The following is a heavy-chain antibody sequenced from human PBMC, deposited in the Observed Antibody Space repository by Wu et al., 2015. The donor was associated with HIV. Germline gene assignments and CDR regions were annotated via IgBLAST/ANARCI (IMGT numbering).Heavy chain of an antibody. CDR1: GYTLSKLS. Sequence: HDQLVQSGAEVKKPGASVKVSCKVSGYTLSKLSVHWVRQAPGKGLEWMGGSDPEDGETVYAQKFQGRVTLTEDTSTDTAYMELDGLRSDDTAVYYCATRIGGTMEAFNMWGQGTLVTVSS. V-gene: IGHV1-24*01. D-gene: IGHD2/OR15-2a*01. CDR3: ATRIGGTMEAFNM. J-gene: IGHJ3*02. CDR2: SDPEDGET.